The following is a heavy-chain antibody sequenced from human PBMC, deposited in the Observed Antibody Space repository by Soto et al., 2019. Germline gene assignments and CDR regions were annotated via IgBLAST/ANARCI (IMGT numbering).Heavy chain of an antibody. J-gene: IGHJ4*02. D-gene: IGHD2-8*01. CDR2: IRSKAYGGTT. CDR1: GFTFGDYA. V-gene: IGHV3-49*03. Sequence: GGSLRLSCTASGFTFGDYAMSWFRQAPGKGLEWVGFIRSKAYGGTTEYAASVKGRFTISRDDSKSIAYLQMNSLKTEDTAVYYCTRDGRYCTNGVCYPLLSGWYIEPDYWGQGTLVTVSS. CDR3: TRDGRYCTNGVCYPLLSGWYIEPDY.